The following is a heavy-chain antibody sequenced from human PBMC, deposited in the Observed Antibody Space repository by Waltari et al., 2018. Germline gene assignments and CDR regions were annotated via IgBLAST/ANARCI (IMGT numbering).Heavy chain of an antibody. J-gene: IGHJ3*02. CDR1: GFTFSSYA. V-gene: IGHV3-23*03. CDR2: IYSGGST. CDR3: AKALNRGAFDI. Sequence: EVQLLESGGGLVQPGGSLRLSCAASGFTFSSYAMSWVRQAPGKGLEWVSVIYSGGSTYYADSVKGRFTISRDNSKNTLYLQMNSLRAEDTAVYYCAKALNRGAFDIWGQGTMVTVSS. D-gene: IGHD1-26*01.